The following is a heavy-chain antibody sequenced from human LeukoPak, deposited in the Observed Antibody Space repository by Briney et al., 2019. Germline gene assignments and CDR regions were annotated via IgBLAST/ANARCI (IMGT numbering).Heavy chain of an antibody. J-gene: IGHJ4*02. CDR3: ATPPTAYTSGSLGY. V-gene: IGHV3-30*03. Sequence: GGSLRLSCEASGFTFSNFGMHWVRQAPGKGLEWVAIISYDGSTKYYADSVKGRFSISRDNSKDTLYLQMNSLRVEDTAVYYCATPPTAYTSGSLGYWGQGTLVTVSS. CDR2: ISYDGSTK. CDR1: GFTFSNFG. D-gene: IGHD3-22*01.